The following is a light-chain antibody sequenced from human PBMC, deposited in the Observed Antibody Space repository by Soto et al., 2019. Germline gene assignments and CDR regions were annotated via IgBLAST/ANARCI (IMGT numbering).Light chain of an antibody. Sequence: IQKTQSPSTVSAYVGDSVTITCRASQSITTWLAWYQQRPGKAPKLLIYDVSSLQSGVPSRFSGSGSGTEFTLTISSLHPDDFATYYCQHSKMYPPWTSGQGSQQYIK. CDR3: QHSKMYPPWT. CDR1: QSITTW. V-gene: IGKV1-5*01. J-gene: IGKJ1*01. CDR2: DVS.